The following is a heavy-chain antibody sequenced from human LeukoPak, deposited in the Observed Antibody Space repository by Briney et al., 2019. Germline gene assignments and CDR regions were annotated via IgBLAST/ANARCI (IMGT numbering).Heavy chain of an antibody. D-gene: IGHD6-13*01. CDR1: GGSISSYY. J-gene: IGHJ3*02. CDR3: ARNWKGNIGATNGAFDI. V-gene: IGHV4-4*09. Sequence: SETLSLTCTVSGGSISSYYWSWIRQPPGQGLEWIGYMCPSGSTDYNPTLKSRVSISVDMSKNQLPLKLSLGTVTDTAVDYYARNWKGNIGATNGAFDILGQGAMVTVPS. CDR2: MCPSGST.